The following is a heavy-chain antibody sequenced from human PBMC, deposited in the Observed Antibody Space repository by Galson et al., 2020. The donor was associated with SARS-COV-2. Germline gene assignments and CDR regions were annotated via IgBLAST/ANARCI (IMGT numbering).Heavy chain of an antibody. Sequence: PGGSLRLSCAASGFTFDDYAMHWVRQAPGKGLEWVSGISWNSGSIGYADSVKGRFTISRDNAKNSLYLQMNSLRAEDTALYYCAKDFFPSGSYFDYWGQGTLVTVSS. CDR1: GFTFDDYA. CDR3: AKDFFPSGSYFDY. V-gene: IGHV3-9*01. D-gene: IGHD1-26*01. CDR2: ISWNSGSI. J-gene: IGHJ4*02.